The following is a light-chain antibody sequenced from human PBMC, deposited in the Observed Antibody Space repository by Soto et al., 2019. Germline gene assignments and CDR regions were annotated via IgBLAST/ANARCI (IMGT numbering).Light chain of an antibody. V-gene: IGKV1-5*03. CDR3: QHYNSYSEP. J-gene: IGKJ1*01. Sequence: DIQMTQSPSTLSGSVGDRVTITCRASQTISSWLAWYQQKPGKAPKLLIYKASTLKSGVPSRFSGSGSGTEFTLTISSLQPDDFATYYCQHYNSYSEPFGQGTIVDI. CDR2: KAS. CDR1: QTISSW.